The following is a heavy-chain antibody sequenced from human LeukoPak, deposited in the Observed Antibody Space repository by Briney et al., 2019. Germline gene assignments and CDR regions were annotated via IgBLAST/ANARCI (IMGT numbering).Heavy chain of an antibody. J-gene: IGHJ5*02. V-gene: IGHV4-30-4*07. CDR2: IYYSGSA. CDR1: GGTLTSGGYS. D-gene: IGHD2-2*01. CDR3: ARIRISSTSQNYFDP. Sequence: SETLSLTCAVSGGTLTSGGYSWSWIRQSPGKALEWIGYIYYSGSAYYNPSLKSRVDISFDTSKNQFSLRMTSVTAADSAIYFCARIRISSTSQNYFDPWGQGTLVTVSS.